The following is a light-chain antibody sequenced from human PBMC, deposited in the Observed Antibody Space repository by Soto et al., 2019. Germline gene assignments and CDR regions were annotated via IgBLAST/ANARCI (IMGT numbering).Light chain of an antibody. CDR1: QSVSSSY. CDR2: DTS. J-gene: IGKJ1*01. CDR3: HQYDSWT. V-gene: IGKV3-20*01. Sequence: EIVLTQSPGTLSLSPGERATLSCRASQSVSSSYLVWYQQKPGQAPRLLIYDTSSRATGIPDRFSGSGSGTDFTLTISRLEPEDFAVYYCHQYDSWTFGQGTKVDIK.